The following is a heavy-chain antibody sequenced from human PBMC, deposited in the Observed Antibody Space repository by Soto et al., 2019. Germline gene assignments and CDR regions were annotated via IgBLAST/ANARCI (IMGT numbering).Heavy chain of an antibody. Sequence: PGGSLRLSCAASGFTFSSYAMSWVRQAPGKGLEWVSAISGSGGGTYYADSVKGRFTISRDNSKNTLYLQMTSLRAEDTAVYYCANNRLQPRAYYYTDVWAKRTTVTVSS. CDR3: ANNRLQPRAYYYTDV. CDR1: GFTFSSYA. D-gene: IGHD4-4*01. J-gene: IGHJ6*03. V-gene: IGHV3-23*01. CDR2: ISGSGGGT.